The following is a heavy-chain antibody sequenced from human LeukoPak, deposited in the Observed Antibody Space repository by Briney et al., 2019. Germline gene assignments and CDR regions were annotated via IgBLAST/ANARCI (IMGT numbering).Heavy chain of an antibody. CDR1: GYTFTSYD. Sequence: GASVKVSCKASGYTFTSYDINWVRQATGQGLEWMGWMNPNSGNTGYAQKFQGRGTMTRNTSISTAYMELSSLRSEDTAVYYCARRSAGSGARDYYYYMDVWGKGTTVTVSS. J-gene: IGHJ6*03. CDR3: ARRSAGSGARDYYYYMDV. V-gene: IGHV1-8*01. D-gene: IGHD2-15*01. CDR2: MNPNSGNT.